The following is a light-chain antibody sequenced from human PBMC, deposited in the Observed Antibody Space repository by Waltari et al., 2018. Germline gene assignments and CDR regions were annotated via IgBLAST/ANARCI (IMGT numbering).Light chain of an antibody. CDR2: DAS. Sequence: ELVLTQSPATLSLSPGERATLSCRASQSISTNLGWYAQKPGQAPRLLIYDASNRATGIPARFSGSGSGTDFTLTITRLEPEDFAVYYCQQRSNWPFTFGQGTRLEIE. V-gene: IGKV3-11*01. CDR1: QSISTN. CDR3: QQRSNWPFT. J-gene: IGKJ5*01.